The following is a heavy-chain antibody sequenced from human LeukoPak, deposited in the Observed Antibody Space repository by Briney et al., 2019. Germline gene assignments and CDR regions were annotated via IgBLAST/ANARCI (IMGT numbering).Heavy chain of an antibody. J-gene: IGHJ5*02. D-gene: IGHD6-6*01. CDR2: IIPIFGTA. V-gene: IGHV1-69*05. Sequence: SVKVSCKASGGTFSSYAISWVRQAPGQGLEWMGGIIPIFGTANYAQKFQGRVMITTDESTSTAYMELSSLRSEDTAVYYCARGPRLSIAAVLWFDPWGQGTLVTVSS. CDR1: GGTFSSYA. CDR3: ARGPRLSIAAVLWFDP.